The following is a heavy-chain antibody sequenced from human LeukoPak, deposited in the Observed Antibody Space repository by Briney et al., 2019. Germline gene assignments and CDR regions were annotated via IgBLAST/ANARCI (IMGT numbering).Heavy chain of an antibody. CDR2: INHSGST. V-gene: IGHV4-34*01. D-gene: IGHD3-9*01. CDR1: GGSFSGYY. CDR3: ARRTQITIQFN. Sequence: KPSETLSLTCAVYGGSFSGYYWSWIRQPPGKGLEWIGEINHSGSTNYNPSLKSRVTISVDKSKNQFSLKLSSVTAADTAVYYCARRTQITIQFNWGQGTLVTVSS. J-gene: IGHJ4*02.